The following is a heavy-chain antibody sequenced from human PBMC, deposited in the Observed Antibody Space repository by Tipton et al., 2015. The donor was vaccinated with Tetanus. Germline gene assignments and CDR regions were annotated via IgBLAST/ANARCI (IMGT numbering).Heavy chain of an antibody. D-gene: IGHD2-2*01. V-gene: IGHV1-18*01. CDR3: ARAILGYCSTSSCQYFFNY. CDR2: INGYNGNT. Sequence: QVQLVQSGAEVKKPGASVKISCKASGYTFTSYAMHWVRQAPGQGLEWMGWINGYNGNTNYAQKFQGRVTMTTDTSTNTAYMELRSLRSDDTAVYYCARAILGYCSTSSCQYFFNYWGQGTLVTVSS. CDR1: GYTFTSYA. J-gene: IGHJ4*02.